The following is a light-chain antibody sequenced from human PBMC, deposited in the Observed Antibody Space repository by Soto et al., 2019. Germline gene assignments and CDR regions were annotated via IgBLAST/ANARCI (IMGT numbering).Light chain of an antibody. V-gene: IGKV3-20*01. CDR3: QQYGSSLFT. Sequence: EIVLTQSPGTLSLSPGERATLSCRASQSVSSSYLARYQQKPGQAPRLLIYGASSRATGIPDRVSGSGSGTDFTLTISRLEPEEFAVYYCQQYGSSLFTFGPGTKVEIK. CDR2: GAS. CDR1: QSVSSSY. J-gene: IGKJ3*01.